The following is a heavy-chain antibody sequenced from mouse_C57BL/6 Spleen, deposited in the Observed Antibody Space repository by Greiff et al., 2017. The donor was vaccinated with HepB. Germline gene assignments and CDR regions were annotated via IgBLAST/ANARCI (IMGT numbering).Heavy chain of an antibody. CDR2: IDPEDGDT. CDR3: TGDMRGRYFDY. V-gene: IGHV14-1*01. J-gene: IGHJ2*01. D-gene: IGHD3-2*01. Sequence: EVQLQQSGAELVRPGASVKLSCTASGFNIKDYYMHWVKQRPEQGLEWIGRIDPEDGDTEYAPKFQGKATMTADTSSNTAYLQLSSLTSEDTAVYYCTGDMRGRYFDYWGQGTTLTVSS. CDR1: GFNIKDYY.